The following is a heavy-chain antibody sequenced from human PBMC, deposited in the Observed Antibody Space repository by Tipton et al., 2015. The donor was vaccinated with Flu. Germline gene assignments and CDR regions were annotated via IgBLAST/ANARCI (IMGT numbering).Heavy chain of an antibody. Sequence: TLSLTCTVSGDSISSYYWSWIRQPAGKGLEWIGRIYSSGSTKYNPSLKSRVTMSVDTSKNQFSLKVSFVTAADTAVYYCARETGDCSAGNTCYSADNWGQGTLVTVSS. J-gene: IGHJ4*02. CDR2: IYSSGST. V-gene: IGHV4-4*07. CDR3: ARETGDCSAGNTCYSADN. CDR1: GDSISSYY. D-gene: IGHD2-15*01.